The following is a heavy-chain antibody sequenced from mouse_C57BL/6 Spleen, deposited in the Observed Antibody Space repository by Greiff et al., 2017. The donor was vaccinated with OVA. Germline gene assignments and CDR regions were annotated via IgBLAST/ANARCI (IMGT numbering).Heavy chain of an antibody. D-gene: IGHD1-1*01. CDR3: VRHDYYSSSYVYAMDY. Sequence: EVQGVESGGGLVQPKGSLKLSCAASGFSFNTYAMNWVRQAPGKGLEWVARIRSKSNNYATYYADSVKDRFTISRDDSESMLYLQMNNLKTEDTAMYYCVRHDYYSSSYVYAMDYWGQGTSVTVSS. CDR1: GFSFNTYA. V-gene: IGHV10-1*01. J-gene: IGHJ4*01. CDR2: IRSKSNNYAT.